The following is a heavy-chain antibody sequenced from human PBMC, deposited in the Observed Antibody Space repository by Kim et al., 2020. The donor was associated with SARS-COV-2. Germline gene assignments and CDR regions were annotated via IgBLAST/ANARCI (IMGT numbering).Heavy chain of an antibody. Sequence: GGSLRLSCAASGFTFSSYAMSWVRQAPGKGLEWVSVIYSGGSSTYYADSVKGRFTISRDNSKNTLYLQMNSLRAEDTAVYYCAKDLPGYGLHGMDVWGQGTTVTVSS. CDR1: GFTFSSYA. D-gene: IGHD5-18*01. CDR3: AKDLPGYGLHGMDV. V-gene: IGHV3-23*03. J-gene: IGHJ6*02. CDR2: IYSGGSST.